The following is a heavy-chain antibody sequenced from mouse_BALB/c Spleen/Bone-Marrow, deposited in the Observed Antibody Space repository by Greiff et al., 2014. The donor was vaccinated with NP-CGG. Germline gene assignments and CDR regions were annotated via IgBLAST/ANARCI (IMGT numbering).Heavy chain of an antibody. D-gene: IGHD2-3*01. V-gene: IGHV7-3*02. Sequence: EVKLVESGGGLVQPGGSLRLSCATSGFTFTDYYMSWVRQPPGKALEWLGFIRNKANGYTTEYSASVKGRFTISRDNSQSILYLQMNTLRAEDSATYYCARDRGLLRFDYWGRGTTLTVSS. CDR3: ARDRGLLRFDY. CDR2: IRNKANGYTT. CDR1: GFTFTDYY. J-gene: IGHJ2*01.